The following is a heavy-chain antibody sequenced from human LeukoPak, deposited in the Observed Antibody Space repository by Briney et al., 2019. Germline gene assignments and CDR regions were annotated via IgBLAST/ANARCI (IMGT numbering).Heavy chain of an antibody. CDR3: VKDTSGTY. Sequence: GGSLRLSCAASGFTFSSYSMNWVRQAPGKGLEWVSYISGSSTTRSYADSVKGRFTISRDNAKNSLYLHMSSLRAEDTAIYYCVKDTSGTYWGQGTLVTVSS. V-gene: IGHV3-48*01. D-gene: IGHD1-26*01. CDR1: GFTFSSYS. J-gene: IGHJ4*02. CDR2: ISGSSTTR.